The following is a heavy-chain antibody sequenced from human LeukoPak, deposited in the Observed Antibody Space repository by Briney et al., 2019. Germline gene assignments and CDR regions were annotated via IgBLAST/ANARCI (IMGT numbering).Heavy chain of an antibody. CDR2: ISFNSGSI. D-gene: IGHD3-3*01. V-gene: IGHV3-9*01. Sequence: GGSLRLSCAASGFTFDDHAMHWVRQAPGKGLEWVSGISFNSGSIAYADSVKGRFTISRDNARNSLYLQLNSLRPEDTALYYCAKDMEDRFSRGAMDVWGQGTTVTVFS. J-gene: IGHJ6*02. CDR1: GFTFDDHA. CDR3: AKDMEDRFSRGAMDV.